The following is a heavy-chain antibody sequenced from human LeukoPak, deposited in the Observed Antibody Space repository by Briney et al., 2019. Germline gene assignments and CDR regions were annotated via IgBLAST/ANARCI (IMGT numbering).Heavy chain of an antibody. CDR3: AGHLGAWHYFDY. CDR2: MNPHSGKT. CDR1: GYTFTSYD. J-gene: IGHJ4*02. D-gene: IGHD1-26*01. Sequence: ASVKVSCKASGYTFTSYDINWVRQATGQGLEWMGWMNPHSGKTGYAQNFQGRVTMTRDTSISTAYMELSSLRSEDTAVYYCAGHLGAWHYFDYWGQGTLVTVSS. V-gene: IGHV1-8*01.